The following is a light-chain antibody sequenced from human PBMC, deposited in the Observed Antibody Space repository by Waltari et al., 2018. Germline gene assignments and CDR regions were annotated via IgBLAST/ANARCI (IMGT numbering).Light chain of an antibody. Sequence: IVMTLSPDSLAVSLGERVTINCKSSQNILLNSNNKNYLAWYQQKPGQPPKLLVYWASTRESGVPDRFSGSGSGTDFTLTISSLQAEDVAVYYCQQYYNTPYTFGQGTKLEIK. J-gene: IGKJ2*01. CDR2: WAS. CDR3: QQYYNTPYT. CDR1: QNILLNSNNKNY. V-gene: IGKV4-1*01.